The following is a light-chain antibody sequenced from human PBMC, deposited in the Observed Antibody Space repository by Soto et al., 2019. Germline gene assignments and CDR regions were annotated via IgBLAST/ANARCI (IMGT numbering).Light chain of an antibody. Sequence: EIVMTQSPATLSVSPGERATLSCRASQTINYNLAWYQQKPGQAPRLLLYGVSAGATGVPARFSGSGSGTDFTLTINSLQSEDFAVYYCQQYNDWPPWTFGQGTKVDIK. CDR3: QQYNDWPPWT. CDR1: QTINYN. V-gene: IGKV3-15*01. CDR2: GVS. J-gene: IGKJ1*01.